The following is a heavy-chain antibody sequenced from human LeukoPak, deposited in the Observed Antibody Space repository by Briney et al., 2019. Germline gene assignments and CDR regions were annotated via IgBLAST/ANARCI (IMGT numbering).Heavy chain of an antibody. CDR2: INSEGSST. CDR1: GFTFSSYW. Sequence: GGSLRLSCAASGFTFSSYWMHWVRHAPGKGVVWVSRINSEGSSTMYADSGKGRFTISRDNAKNTLYLQMNSLRAEDTAVYYCARVVRGAWGQGTLVTVSS. D-gene: IGHD1-26*01. J-gene: IGHJ4*02. CDR3: ARVVRGA. V-gene: IGHV3-74*03.